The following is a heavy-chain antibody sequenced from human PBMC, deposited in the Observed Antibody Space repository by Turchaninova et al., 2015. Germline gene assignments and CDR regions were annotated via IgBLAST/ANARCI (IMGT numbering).Heavy chain of an antibody. J-gene: IGHJ5*02. CDR1: GGAITSSSPY. CDR3: ARVEATQPFDP. D-gene: IGHD1-1*01. CDR2: IYYSGTT. Sequence: QLQLQESGPGLVKPSATLSLTRTVAGGAITSSSPYWGWVRQPPGKGLEWIGSIYYSGTTYYTPSLKSRVTISVDTSKNQFSLELSSVTAADMAIYYCARVEATQPFDPWGQGTLVTVSS. V-gene: IGHV4-39*07.